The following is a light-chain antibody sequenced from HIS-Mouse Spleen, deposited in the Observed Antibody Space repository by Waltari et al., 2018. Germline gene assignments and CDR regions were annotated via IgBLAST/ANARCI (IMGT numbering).Light chain of an antibody. Sequence: EIVLTQSPATLSLSPGERANLPCRASQSVSSYLAWYQQKPGQAPRLLIYDASNRATGIPARFSGSGSGTDFTLTISSLEPEDFAVYYCQQRSNWPPMYTFGQGTKLEIK. CDR2: DAS. CDR3: QQRSNWPPMYT. V-gene: IGKV3-11*01. J-gene: IGKJ2*01. CDR1: QSVSSY.